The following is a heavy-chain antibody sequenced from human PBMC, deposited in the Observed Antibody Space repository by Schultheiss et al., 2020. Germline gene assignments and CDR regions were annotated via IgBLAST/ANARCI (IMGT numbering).Heavy chain of an antibody. D-gene: IGHD1-14*01. CDR3: AREVEPRSYYYYMDV. J-gene: IGHJ6*03. CDR1: GFTVSSNY. CDR2: IYSGGST. Sequence: GGSLRLSCAASGFTVSSNYMSWIRQTPEKGLEWVAVIYSGGSTYYADSVKGRFTISRDNSKNKLYLQMNSLRAEDTAVYYCAREVEPRSYYYYMDVWGKGTTVTVSS. V-gene: IGHV3-66*01.